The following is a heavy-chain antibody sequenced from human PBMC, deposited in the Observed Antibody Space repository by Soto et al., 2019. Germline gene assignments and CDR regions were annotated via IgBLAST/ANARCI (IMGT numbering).Heavy chain of an antibody. CDR2: ISDRRTGNT. J-gene: IGHJ4*02. Sequence: GGSLRLSCAVSGFTLSSYAMTWVRQAPGKGLEWVSAISDRRTGNTHYSDSVRGRFTLSRDYSRNILFLQMDSLRADDTALYYCTTWLTAHFDYWGRGTQVTVSS. D-gene: IGHD2-21*02. CDR3: TTWLTAHFDY. V-gene: IGHV3-23*01. CDR1: GFTLSSYA.